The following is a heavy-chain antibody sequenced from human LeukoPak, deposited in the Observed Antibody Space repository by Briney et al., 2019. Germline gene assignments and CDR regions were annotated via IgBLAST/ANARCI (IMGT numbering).Heavy chain of an antibody. CDR1: GFTFSTYS. V-gene: IGHV3-48*04. Sequence: GGSLRLSCAASGFTFSTYSMNWVRQAPGKGLEWISYISHTTRAIFYADSVKGRFTISRDNANNLLFLQMNSLRVEDTAVYYCATYNTKNAREFQSWGXGPLVTVSP. J-gene: IGHJ1*01. CDR3: ATYNTKNAREFQS. CDR2: ISHTTRAI. D-gene: IGHD3-10*01.